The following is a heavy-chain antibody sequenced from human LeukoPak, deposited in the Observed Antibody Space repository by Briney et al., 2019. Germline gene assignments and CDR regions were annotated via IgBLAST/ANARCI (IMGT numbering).Heavy chain of an antibody. J-gene: IGHJ5*02. V-gene: IGHV3-23*01. CDR3: ARDAAYCSSTSCFAAWFDP. CDR1: GFTFSSYA. Sequence: GGSLRLSCAASGFTFSSYAMSWVRQAPGKGLEWVSAISGSGGSTYYADSVKGRFIISRDSSKNTLYPQMNSLRAEDTAVYYCARDAAYCSSTSCFAAWFDPWGQGTLVTVSS. CDR2: ISGSGGST. D-gene: IGHD2-2*01.